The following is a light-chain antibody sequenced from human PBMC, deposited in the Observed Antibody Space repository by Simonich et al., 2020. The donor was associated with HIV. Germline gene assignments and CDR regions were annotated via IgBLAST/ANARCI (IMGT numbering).Light chain of an antibody. Sequence: EIVMTQSPATLSVSPGERATPSCRASQSVSSTLAWYLQKPGKAPRLLIYGASTRANGIPARFSGSGSGTEFTLTISSLQSEDFGVYYCQQYNNWPLTFGGGTKVEIK. CDR1: QSVSST. J-gene: IGKJ4*01. V-gene: IGKV3-15*01. CDR2: GAS. CDR3: QQYNNWPLT.